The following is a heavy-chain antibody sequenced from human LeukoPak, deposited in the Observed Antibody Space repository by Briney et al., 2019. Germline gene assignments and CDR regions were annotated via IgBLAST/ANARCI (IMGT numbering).Heavy chain of an antibody. V-gene: IGHV3-11*01. Sequence: VSYISSSGSTIYYADSVKGRFTISRDNAKNSLYLQMNSLRAEDTAVYYCARETNYYGMDVWGQGTTVTVSS. J-gene: IGHJ6*02. CDR3: ARETNYYGMDV. CDR2: ISSSGSTI.